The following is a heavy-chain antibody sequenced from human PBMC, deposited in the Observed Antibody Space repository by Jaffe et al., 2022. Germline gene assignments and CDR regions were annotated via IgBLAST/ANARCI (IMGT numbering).Heavy chain of an antibody. CDR3: ARDPEFRGYDYTLGYCSGGSCFSPLSWFDP. V-gene: IGHV1-3*01. D-gene: IGHD2-15*01. Sequence: QVQLVQSGAEVKKPGASVKVSCKASGYTFTSYAMHWVRQAPGQRLEWMGWINAGNGNTKYSQKFQGRVTITRDTSASTAYMELSSLRSEDTAVYYCARDPEFRGYDYTLGYCSGGSCFSPLSWFDPWGQGTLVTVSS. CDR2: INAGNGNT. J-gene: IGHJ5*02. CDR1: GYTFTSYA.